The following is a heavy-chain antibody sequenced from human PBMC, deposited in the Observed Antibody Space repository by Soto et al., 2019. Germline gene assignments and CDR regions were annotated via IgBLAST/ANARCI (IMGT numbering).Heavy chain of an antibody. CDR2: ISSSSSYI. Sequence: GGSLRLSCAASGFTFSSYSMNWVRQAPGKGLEWVSSISSSSSYIYYADSVKGRFTISRDNAKNSLYLQMNSLRAEDTAVYYCARDYYDSSGYLATLDFWGQRTLVRASP. D-gene: IGHD3-22*01. V-gene: IGHV3-21*01. CDR3: ARDYYDSSGYLATLDF. CDR1: GFTFSSYS. J-gene: IGHJ4*02.